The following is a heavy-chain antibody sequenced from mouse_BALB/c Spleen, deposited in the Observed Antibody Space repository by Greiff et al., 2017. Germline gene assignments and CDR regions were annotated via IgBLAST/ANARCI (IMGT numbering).Heavy chain of an antibody. V-gene: IGHV1S81*02. CDR2: INPSNGGT. CDR3: TRSGFITTANYAMDY. CDR1: GYTFTSYY. D-gene: IGHD1-2*01. J-gene: IGHJ4*01. Sequence: QVQLQQSGAELVKPGASVKLSCKASGYTFTSYYMYWVKQRPGQGLEWIGEINPSNGGTNFNEKFKSKATLTVDKSSSTAYMQLSSLTSEDSAVYYCTRSGFITTANYAMDYWGQGTSVTVSS.